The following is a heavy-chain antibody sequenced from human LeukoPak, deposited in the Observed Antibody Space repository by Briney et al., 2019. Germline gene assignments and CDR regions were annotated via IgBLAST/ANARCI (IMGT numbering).Heavy chain of an antibody. CDR1: GFTFSSYA. Sequence: GGSLRLSCAASGFTFSSYAMSWVRQAPGKGLEWVSGISATGGSTYYADSVKGRFTISRDNSKNTLYLQVNSLRAEDTAVYYCAKWGGADIVVVPAAMLPLDYWGQGTLVTVSS. CDR3: AKWGGADIVVVPAAMLPLDY. J-gene: IGHJ4*02. CDR2: ISATGGST. V-gene: IGHV3-23*01. D-gene: IGHD2-2*01.